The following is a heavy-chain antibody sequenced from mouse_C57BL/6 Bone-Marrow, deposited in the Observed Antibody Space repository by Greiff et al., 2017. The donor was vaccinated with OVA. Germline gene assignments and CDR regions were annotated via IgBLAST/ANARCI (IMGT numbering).Heavy chain of an antibody. CDR1: GYTFTSYW. CDR3: ARDGVGPDYFDY. CDR2: IHPNSGST. D-gene: IGHD4-1*01. J-gene: IGHJ2*01. V-gene: IGHV1-64*01. Sequence: QVQLQQPGAELVKPGASVKLSCKASGYTFTSYWMHWVKQRPGQGLEWIGMIHPNSGSTNYNEKFKSKATLTVDKSSSTAYLQLSSLTSEDAAVYYCARDGVGPDYFDYWGQGTTRTVSS.